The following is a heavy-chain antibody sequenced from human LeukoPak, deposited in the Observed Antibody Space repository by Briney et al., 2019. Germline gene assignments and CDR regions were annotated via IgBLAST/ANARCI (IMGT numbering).Heavy chain of an antibody. D-gene: IGHD5-12*01. CDR3: ARGVRGGYDYYYYYMDV. CDR1: GVSISSYY. J-gene: IGHJ6*03. CDR2: IYYSGST. V-gene: IGHV4-59*01. Sequence: SETLSLTCTVSGVSISSYYWSWIRQPPGKGLEWIGYIYYSGSTNYNPSLKRRVTISVDTSKNQFSLKLSSVTAADTAVYYCARGVRGGYDYYYYYMDVWGKGTTVTVSS.